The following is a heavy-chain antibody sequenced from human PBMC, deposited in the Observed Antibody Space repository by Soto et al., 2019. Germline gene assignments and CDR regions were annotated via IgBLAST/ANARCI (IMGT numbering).Heavy chain of an antibody. CDR3: AKDIPENYDYIWGSYEGQINY. CDR2: ISGSGGST. V-gene: IGHV3-23*01. CDR1: GFTFSSYA. Sequence: EVQLLESGGGLVQPGGSLRLSCAASGFTFSSYAMSWVRQAPGKGLEWVSAISGSGGSTYYADSVKGRFTISRDNSKNALYLQMNSLRAEDTAVYYCAKDIPENYDYIWGSYEGQINYWGQGTLVTVSS. J-gene: IGHJ4*02. D-gene: IGHD3-16*01.